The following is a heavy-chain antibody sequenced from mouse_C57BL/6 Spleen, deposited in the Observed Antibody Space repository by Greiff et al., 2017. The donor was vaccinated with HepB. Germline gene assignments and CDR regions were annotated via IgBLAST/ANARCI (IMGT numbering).Heavy chain of an antibody. CDR3: AKEIPKGYAMDY. V-gene: IGHV1-19*01. CDR1: GYTFTDYY. CDR2: INPYNGGT. J-gene: IGHJ4*01. Sequence: EVQLQQSGPVLVKPGASVKMSCKASGYTFTDYYMNWVKQSHGKSLEWIGVINPYNGGTSYNQKFKGKAKLTVDKSSSTAYMELNSLTSEASAVYYCAKEIPKGYAMDYWGQGTSVTVSS.